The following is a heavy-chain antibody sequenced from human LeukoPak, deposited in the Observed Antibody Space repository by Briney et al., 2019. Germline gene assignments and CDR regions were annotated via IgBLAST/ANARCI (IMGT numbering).Heavy chain of an antibody. J-gene: IGHJ4*02. V-gene: IGHV3-15*01. CDR1: GFAFDKAW. CDR3: AAGTGTSDFDY. D-gene: IGHD1-7*01. Sequence: GGSLTLSCAASGFAFDKAWMSWVRQAPGKGLEWVGRVKSKTSGGTKEYAAPVKDRFTISRDDSENTVYLQMNSLKIEDTALYYCAAGTGTSDFDYWGQGTLVIVSS. CDR2: VKSKTSGGTK.